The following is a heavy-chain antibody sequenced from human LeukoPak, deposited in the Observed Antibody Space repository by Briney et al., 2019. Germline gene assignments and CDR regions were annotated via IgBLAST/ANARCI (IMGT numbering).Heavy chain of an antibody. CDR2: ISSSGTTI. J-gene: IGHJ6*03. CDR1: GFTFSRYS. Sequence: GGPLRLSCAASGFTFSRYSMNWVRQAPGKGLEWVSYISSSGTTIYYADSVKGRFTIPRDNAKNSLYLQMNSLRAEDTAVYYCARVRNEDYYHYYMDVWGKGTTVTVSS. V-gene: IGHV3-48*01. CDR3: ARVRNEDYYHYYMDV. D-gene: IGHD1-1*01.